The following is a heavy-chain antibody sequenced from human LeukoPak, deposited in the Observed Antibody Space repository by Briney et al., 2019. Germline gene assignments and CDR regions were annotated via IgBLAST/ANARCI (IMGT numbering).Heavy chain of an antibody. Sequence: GGSLRLSCAASGFTFSDYSMNWVRQAPGKGLEWVASVNTVSSYIYYADSMRGRFTISRDKAKNSLFLQMNSLRAEDTAVYYCARLRRNSDRSDFFYYYDHWGQGTLVTVSS. V-gene: IGHV3-21*01. J-gene: IGHJ4*02. CDR2: VNTVSSYI. CDR3: ARLRRNSDRSDFFYYYDH. CDR1: GFTFSDYS. D-gene: IGHD3-22*01.